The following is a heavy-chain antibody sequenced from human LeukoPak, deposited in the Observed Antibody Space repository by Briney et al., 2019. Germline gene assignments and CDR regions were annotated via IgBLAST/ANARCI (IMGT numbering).Heavy chain of an antibody. V-gene: IGHV1-2*02. CDR2: INPDSGGT. CDR1: GYTFTGYY. Sequence: ASVKVSCKASGYTFTGYYIHWVRQAPGQGLEWMGWINPDSGGTNYAQQFLGRVTMTRDTSISTVYMDLSRLSSDDTAMYYCVREARAGNWFDPWGQGTLVIVSS. J-gene: IGHJ5*02. CDR3: VREARAGNWFDP.